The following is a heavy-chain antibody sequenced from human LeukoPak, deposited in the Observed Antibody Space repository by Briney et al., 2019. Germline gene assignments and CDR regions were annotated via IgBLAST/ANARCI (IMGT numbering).Heavy chain of an antibody. CDR1: GGSISSYY. J-gene: IGHJ4*02. Sequence: PSETLSLTCTVSGGSISSYYWSWIRQPPGKGLEWIGYIYYSGSTNYNPSLKSRVTISVDTSKNQFSLKLSSVTAADTAVYYCARGGLAAAGTDFDYWGREPWSPSPQ. D-gene: IGHD6-13*01. CDR3: ARGGLAAAGTDFDY. CDR2: IYYSGST. V-gene: IGHV4-59*01.